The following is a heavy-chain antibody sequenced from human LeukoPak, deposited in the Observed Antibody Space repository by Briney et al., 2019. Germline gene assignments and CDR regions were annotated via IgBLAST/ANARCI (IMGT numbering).Heavy chain of an antibody. J-gene: IGHJ3*02. CDR2: FYYSGST. V-gene: IGHV4-59*01. Sequence: ASETLSLTCTVSGGSISSYYWSWIRQPPGRGLEWIGYFYYSGSTNYNPSLKSRVTISVDTSKNQFSLKLSSVTAADTAVYYCARYDSSGYSAFDIWGQGTMVTVSS. CDR1: GGSISSYY. CDR3: ARYDSSGYSAFDI. D-gene: IGHD3-22*01.